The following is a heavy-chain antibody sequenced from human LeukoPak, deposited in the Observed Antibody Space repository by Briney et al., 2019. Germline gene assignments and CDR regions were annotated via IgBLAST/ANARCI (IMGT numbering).Heavy chain of an antibody. Sequence: SQTLSLTCTVSGGSISSGDYYWSWIRQPPGKGLEWIGYIYYSGSTYYNPSLKSRVTISVDTSKNQFSLKLSPVTAADTAVYYCARPRWGFWAWEIDPWGQGTLVTVSS. CDR2: IYYSGST. CDR3: ARPRWGFWAWEIDP. D-gene: IGHD1-26*01. V-gene: IGHV4-30-4*01. CDR1: GGSISSGDYY. J-gene: IGHJ5*02.